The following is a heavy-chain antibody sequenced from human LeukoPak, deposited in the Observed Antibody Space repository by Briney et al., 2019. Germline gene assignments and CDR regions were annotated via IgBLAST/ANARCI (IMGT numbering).Heavy chain of an antibody. J-gene: IGHJ6*02. CDR3: ARGGAYYYYYGMDV. CDR1: GGSISSYY. V-gene: IGHV4-59*01. Sequence: SETLSLPCTVSGGSISSYYWSWIRQPPGEGLEWIGYIYYSGSTNYNPSLKSRVTISVDTSKNQFSLKLSSVTAADTAVYYCARGGAYYYYYGMDVWGQGTTVTISS. CDR2: IYYSGST.